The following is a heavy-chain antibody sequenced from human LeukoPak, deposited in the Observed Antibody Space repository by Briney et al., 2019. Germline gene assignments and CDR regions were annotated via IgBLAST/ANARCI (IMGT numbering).Heavy chain of an antibody. CDR3: ARDARYILSFWTHFDY. Sequence: ASVKVSCKASGYTFTSYGISWVRQAPGQGLEWMGWISAYNGNTNYAQKLQGRVTMTTDTSTSTAYMELRSLRSDDTAVYYCARDARYILSFWTHFDYWGQGTLVTVSS. CDR2: ISAYNGNT. V-gene: IGHV1-18*01. D-gene: IGHD3-9*01. J-gene: IGHJ4*02. CDR1: GYTFTSYG.